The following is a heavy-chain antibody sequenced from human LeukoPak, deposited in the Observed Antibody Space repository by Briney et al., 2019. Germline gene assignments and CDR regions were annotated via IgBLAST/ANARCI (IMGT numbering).Heavy chain of an antibody. CDR2: IYPGDSDV. Sequence: GESLKISCKGSGYSFTTYWIAWVRQMPGKGLEWMGIIYPGDSDVRKSPSFRGQVTISADKSLSTAYLQWSSLKASDTAMYYCARPSSGQWLPLDYWGQGTLVTVSS. V-gene: IGHV5-51*01. CDR1: GYSFTTYW. D-gene: IGHD6-19*01. J-gene: IGHJ4*02. CDR3: ARPSSGQWLPLDY.